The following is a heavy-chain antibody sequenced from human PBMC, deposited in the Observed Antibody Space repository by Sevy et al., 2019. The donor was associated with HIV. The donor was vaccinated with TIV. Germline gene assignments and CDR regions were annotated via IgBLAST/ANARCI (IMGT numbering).Heavy chain of an antibody. D-gene: IGHD3-22*01. CDR3: ASHYDSSGYYYDSGYYFDY. Sequence: ASVKVSCKASGYTFTSYAMHWVRQAPGQRLEWMGWINAGNGNKKYSQKFQGRVTITRETSASTAYMELSSLGSEDTAVYYCASHYDSSGYYYDSGYYFDYWGQGTLVTVSS. CDR1: GYTFTSYA. V-gene: IGHV1-3*01. J-gene: IGHJ4*02. CDR2: INAGNGNK.